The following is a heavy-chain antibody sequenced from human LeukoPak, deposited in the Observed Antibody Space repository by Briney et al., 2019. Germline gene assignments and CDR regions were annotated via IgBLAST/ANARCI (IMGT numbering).Heavy chain of an antibody. CDR1: GFTFSSFA. J-gene: IGHJ4*02. V-gene: IGHV3-74*01. D-gene: IGHD6-13*01. Sequence: PGGSLRLSCAASGFTFSSFAMSWVRQAPGKGLVWVSRINSDGSSTSYADSVKGRFTISRDNAKNTLYLQMNSLRAEDTAVYYCARAENGAAAGYGYWGQGTLVTVSS. CDR2: INSDGSST. CDR3: ARAENGAAAGYGY.